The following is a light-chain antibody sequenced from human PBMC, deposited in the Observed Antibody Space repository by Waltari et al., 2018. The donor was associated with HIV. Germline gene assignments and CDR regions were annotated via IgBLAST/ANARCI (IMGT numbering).Light chain of an antibody. Sequence: DIQMTQSPSTLSASVGDKVTITCRASQSISSWLAWYQQKTGKAPKLLIYKASSLESGVPSRFSGSGSGTEFTRTISSLQPDDFATYYCQQYNGSPYTFGQGTKLEIK. CDR1: QSISSW. CDR2: KAS. J-gene: IGKJ2*01. CDR3: QQYNGSPYT. V-gene: IGKV1-5*03.